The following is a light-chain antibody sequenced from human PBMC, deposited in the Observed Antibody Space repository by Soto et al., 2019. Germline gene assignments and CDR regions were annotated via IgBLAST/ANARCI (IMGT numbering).Light chain of an antibody. V-gene: IGKV2-30*02. CDR1: QSLVHSDGDTY. Sequence: DVVMTQSPLSLPVTLGQPASISCRSSQSLVHSDGDTYVTWFHQRPGQPPRRLIYKVSNRVSGVPDRFSGSGSGTDFTLKISRVEAEDVGLYYCMQGTHWPLTFGGGTNVEIK. CDR2: KVS. CDR3: MQGTHWPLT. J-gene: IGKJ4*01.